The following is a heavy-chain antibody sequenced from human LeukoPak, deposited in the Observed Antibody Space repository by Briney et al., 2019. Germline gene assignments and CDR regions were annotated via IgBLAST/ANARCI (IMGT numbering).Heavy chain of an antibody. V-gene: IGHV3-11*01. D-gene: IGHD6-19*01. CDR2: ISPRGDTI. CDR3: ARDRSGGWYPETDY. CDR1: GFTFSDYY. Sequence: GGSLRLSCAACGFTFSDYYMTWIRQAPGKGLDWLSYISPRGDTIYYADSVKGRFTVSRDNAKNSLYLQMNSLRAEDTAMYYCARDRSGGWYPETDYWGQGTLVTVSS. J-gene: IGHJ4*02.